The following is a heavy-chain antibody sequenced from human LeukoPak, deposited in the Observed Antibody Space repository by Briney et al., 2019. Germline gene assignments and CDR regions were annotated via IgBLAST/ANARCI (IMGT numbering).Heavy chain of an antibody. Sequence: GGSLRLSCAASGFTFSSYRMTWVRQAPGKGLEWVSYISSSSSTIYYADSVKGRFTISRDNAKNSLYLQMNSLRAEDTAVYYCARDRYNYYDSSGYLDYWGQGTLVTVSS. V-gene: IGHV3-48*01. J-gene: IGHJ4*02. CDR2: ISSSSSTI. CDR3: ARDRYNYYDSSGYLDY. CDR1: GFTFSSYR. D-gene: IGHD3-22*01.